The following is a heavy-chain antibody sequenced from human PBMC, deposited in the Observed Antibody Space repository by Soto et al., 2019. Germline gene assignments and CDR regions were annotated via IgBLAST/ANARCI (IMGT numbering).Heavy chain of an antibody. V-gene: IGHV3-23*01. CDR1: GFTFSSYA. Sequence: GGSLRLSCAASGFTFSSYAMNWVRQAPGKGLEWVSGISGSGGSTYYADSVKGRFTISRDNSEITLFLQMNSLRAEDTAVYYCAKDTWLGDGFDIWGQGTMVTVSS. CDR3: AKDTWLGDGFDI. CDR2: ISGSGGST. D-gene: IGHD3-10*01. J-gene: IGHJ3*02.